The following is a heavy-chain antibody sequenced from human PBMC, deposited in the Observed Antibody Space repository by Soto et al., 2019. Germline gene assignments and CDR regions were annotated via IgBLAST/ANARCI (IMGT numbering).Heavy chain of an antibody. V-gene: IGHV1-18*04. CDR3: AMYHLELFRFDY. D-gene: IGHD2-2*01. CDR2: ISLYNGNS. J-gene: IGHJ4*02. CDR1: DFSFTSHG. Sequence: QIPLVQSGPEVKKPGASMKVSCKAYDFSFTSHGISWVRQAPGQGLEWRGWISLYNGNSNYAQQFQGRVTMTTDTATSTAYMELRSLRSDDTAMYFCAMYHLELFRFDYWGQGTLVSVSS.